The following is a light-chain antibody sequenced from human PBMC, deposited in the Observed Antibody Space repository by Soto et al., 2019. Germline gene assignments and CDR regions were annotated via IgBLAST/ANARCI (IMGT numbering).Light chain of an antibody. CDR2: GAS. Sequence: EIVMTQSPATLSVSPGERATLSCRASETVSSNLAWYQQKLGQAPRLLIYGASTRATGIPARFSGSGSGTQFTLTISSLQSEDFATYYCQQANSFPLTFGGGTKVEIK. CDR1: ETVSSN. V-gene: IGKV3-15*01. J-gene: IGKJ4*01. CDR3: QQANSFPLT.